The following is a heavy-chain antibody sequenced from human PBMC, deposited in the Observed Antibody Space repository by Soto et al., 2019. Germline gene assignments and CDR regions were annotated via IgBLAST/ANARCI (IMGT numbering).Heavy chain of an antibody. V-gene: IGHV1-46*01. CDR1: GYTFTSYY. Sequence: ASVKVSCKASGYTFTSYYMHWVRQAPGQGLEWMGIINPSGGSTSYAQKFQGRVTMTTDTSTSTAYMELRSLRSDDTAVYYCARDDDYGSAFDIWGQGTMVTVSS. J-gene: IGHJ3*02. CDR2: INPSGGST. CDR3: ARDDDYGSAFDI. D-gene: IGHD4-17*01.